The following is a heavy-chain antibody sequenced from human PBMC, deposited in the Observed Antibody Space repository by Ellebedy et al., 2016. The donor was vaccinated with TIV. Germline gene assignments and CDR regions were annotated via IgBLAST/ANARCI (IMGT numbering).Heavy chain of an antibody. D-gene: IGHD6-13*01. CDR1: GFTFSTYG. CDR3: AKGRSAAVDY. CDR2: IRDDGSNK. V-gene: IGHV3-30*02. Sequence: GESLKISCVASGFTFSTYGMHWARQAPGKGLEWVAYIRDDGSNKYYADSVKGRFTVSRDNSKNTLYLQMSSLRRDDTAVYYCAKGRSAAVDYWGQGNLVTVSS. J-gene: IGHJ4*02.